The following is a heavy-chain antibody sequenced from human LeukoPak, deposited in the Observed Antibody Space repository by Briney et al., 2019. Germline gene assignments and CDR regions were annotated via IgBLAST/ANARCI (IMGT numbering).Heavy chain of an antibody. D-gene: IGHD6-19*01. CDR1: GGSISSYY. J-gene: IGHJ4*01. CDR3: ARDPSAVAGYFDC. CDR2: IYSSGST. Sequence: SETLSLSCTVSGGSISSYYWSWIRQPAGKGLEWIGRIYSSGSTKYNPSLKSRVTMSVDTSKNQFSLKLSSVTAADTAVYYCARDPSAVAGYFDCWGQGPLVTVSS. V-gene: IGHV4-4*07.